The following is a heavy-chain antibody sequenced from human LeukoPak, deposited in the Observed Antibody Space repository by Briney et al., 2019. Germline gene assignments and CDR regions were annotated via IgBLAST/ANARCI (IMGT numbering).Heavy chain of an antibody. V-gene: IGHV4-59*08. CDR1: GGSMGPYH. D-gene: IGHD6-19*01. CDR3: ARAVSGRFDY. Sequence: SETLSLTCTVSGGSMGPYHWGWIRQPPGKGLEWTGYIYYSGSTNYNPSLKSRVTISVDTSKNQFSLKLSSVTAADTAIYYCARAVSGRFDYWGQGTLVTVSS. CDR2: IYYSGST. J-gene: IGHJ4*02.